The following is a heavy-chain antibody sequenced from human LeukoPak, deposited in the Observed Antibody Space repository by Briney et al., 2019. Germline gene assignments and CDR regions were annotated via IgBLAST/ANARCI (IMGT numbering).Heavy chain of an antibody. D-gene: IGHD3-10*01. CDR1: GFTFSSYW. Sequence: GGSLRLSCAASGFTFSSYWMHWVRQVPGKGLVWVSRINSDGRSTSYADSVKGRFTISRDNAKNTLYVQMNSLRAEDTAVYYCSTGSGHAFDVWGRGTMVTVSS. CDR2: INSDGRST. J-gene: IGHJ3*01. CDR3: STGSGHAFDV. V-gene: IGHV3-74*01.